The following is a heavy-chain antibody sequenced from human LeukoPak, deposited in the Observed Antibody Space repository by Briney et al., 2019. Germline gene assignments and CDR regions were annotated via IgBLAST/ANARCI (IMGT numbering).Heavy chain of an antibody. J-gene: IGHJ4*02. V-gene: IGHV1-24*01. D-gene: IGHD1-26*01. CDR1: GYTLTELS. CDR3: ATVRWELKYYFDY. Sequence: ASVRVSCKVSGYTLTELSMHWVRQAPGKGLEWMGGFDPEDGETIYAQKFQGRVTMTEDTSTDTAYMELSSLRSEDTAVYYYATVRWELKYYFDYWGQGTLVTVSS. CDR2: FDPEDGET.